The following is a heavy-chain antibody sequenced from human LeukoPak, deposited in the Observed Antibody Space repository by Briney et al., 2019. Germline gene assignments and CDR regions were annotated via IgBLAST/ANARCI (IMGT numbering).Heavy chain of an antibody. CDR2: IWYDGSNK. Sequence: PGRSLRLSCAASGFTLSSYGMHWVRQAPGKGLEWVAVIWYDGSNKYYADSVKGRFTISRDNSKNTLYLQMNSLRAEDTAVYYCAREKRAAAGFYYYYYGMDVWGQGTTVTVSS. J-gene: IGHJ6*02. V-gene: IGHV3-33*01. CDR3: AREKRAAAGFYYYYYGMDV. D-gene: IGHD6-13*01. CDR1: GFTLSSYG.